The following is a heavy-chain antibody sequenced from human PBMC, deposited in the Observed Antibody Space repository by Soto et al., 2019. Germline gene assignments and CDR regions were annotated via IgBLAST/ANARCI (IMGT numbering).Heavy chain of an antibody. CDR2: INYSGST. CDR1: GDSIRSSSDY. CDR3: ASLYWDYVPY. Sequence: QLQLQESGPGLVKPSETLSLTCSVSGDSIRSSSDYGGWIRQPPGKGLGWIGTINYSGSTYYNPSLKSRVTISVDTSKNQFSLKVSSVNAADTAWYYCASLYWDYVPYWGQGILVSVSS. D-gene: IGHD1-7*01. V-gene: IGHV4-39*01. J-gene: IGHJ4*02.